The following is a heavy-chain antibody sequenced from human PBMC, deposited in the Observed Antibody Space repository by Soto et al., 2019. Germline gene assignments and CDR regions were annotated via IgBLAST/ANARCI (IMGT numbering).Heavy chain of an antibody. J-gene: IGHJ5*02. V-gene: IGHV1-18*01. CDR2: ISAYNGNT. CDR3: TRETTVGWFDP. CDR1: GYTFTSYG. Sequence: ASVKVSCKASGYTFTSYGMSWVRQAPGQGLEWMGWISAYNGNTNYAQKLQGRVTMTTDTSTSTAYMELRSLRSDDTAVYYCTRETTVGWFDPWGQGTLVTVSS. D-gene: IGHD4-4*01.